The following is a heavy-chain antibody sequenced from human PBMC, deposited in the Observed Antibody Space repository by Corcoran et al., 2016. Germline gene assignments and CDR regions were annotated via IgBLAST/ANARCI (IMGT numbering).Heavy chain of an antibody. Sequence: EVQLVESGGGLVKPGGSLRLSCAASGFTFSNAWMSWVRQAPGKGLEWVGRIKSKTDGGTTDYAAPVKGRFTISRDDSKNTLYLQMNSLKTEDTAVYYCTKEDYYDSSGYLDYWGQGTLVTVSS. V-gene: IGHV3-15*01. D-gene: IGHD3-22*01. J-gene: IGHJ4*02. CDR1: GFTFSNAW. CDR2: IKSKTDGGTT. CDR3: TKEDYYDSSGYLDY.